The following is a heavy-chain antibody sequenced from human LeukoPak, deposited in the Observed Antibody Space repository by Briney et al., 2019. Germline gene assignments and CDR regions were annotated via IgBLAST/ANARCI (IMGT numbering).Heavy chain of an antibody. CDR3: AKLGSGYDASDY. V-gene: IGHV3-9*01. D-gene: IGHD5-12*01. J-gene: IGHJ4*02. CDR2: ISWNSGSI. CDR1: GFTFDDYA. Sequence: GRSLRLSCAASGFTFDDYAMHWVRQAPGKGLEWVSGISWNSGSIGYADSAKGRFTISRDNAKNSLYLQMNSLRAEDTALYYCAKLGSGYDASDYWGQGTLVTVSS.